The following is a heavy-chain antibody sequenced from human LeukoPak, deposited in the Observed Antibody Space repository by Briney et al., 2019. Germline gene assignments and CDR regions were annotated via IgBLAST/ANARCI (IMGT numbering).Heavy chain of an antibody. Sequence: PGRSLRLSCAASGFTFSSYGMHWVRQAPGKGLEWVAVIWFDGSNKYYADSVKGRFTISRDNSKNTLYLQMNSLRAEDTAVYYCARELIAVADDVEAFDIWGQGTMVTVSS. CDR3: ARELIAVADDVEAFDI. CDR2: IWFDGSNK. CDR1: GFTFSSYG. D-gene: IGHD6-19*01. V-gene: IGHV3-33*01. J-gene: IGHJ3*02.